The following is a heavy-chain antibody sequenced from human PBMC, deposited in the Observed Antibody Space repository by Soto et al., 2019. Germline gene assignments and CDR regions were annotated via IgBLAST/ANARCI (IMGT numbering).Heavy chain of an antibody. CDR3: ATGHCSGGNCYSHFDY. D-gene: IGHD2-15*01. CDR2: MYYSGSS. J-gene: IGHJ4*02. V-gene: IGHV4-59*08. CDR1: GGSITSYY. Sequence: QVQLQESGPGLVKPSETLSLTCTVSGGSITSYYWSWIRQPPGKGLEWIGYMYYSGSSNYNPSLKSRVTLSVDTSKNQFSLKLSSVTAADTAVYYCATGHCSGGNCYSHFDYWGQGTLVTVSS.